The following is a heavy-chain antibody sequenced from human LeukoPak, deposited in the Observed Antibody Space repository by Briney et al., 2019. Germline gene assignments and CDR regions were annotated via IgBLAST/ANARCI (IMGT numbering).Heavy chain of an antibody. CDR1: GGSISSYY. CDR3: ARQSTYYYDSSGYYFDY. CDR2: IYTSGST. Sequence: SETLSLTCTVSGGSISSYYWSWIRQPAGKGLEWIGRIYTSGSTNYNPSLKSRVTMSVDTSKNQFSLKLSSVTAADTAVYYCARQSTYYYDSSGYYFDYWGQGTLVTVSS. D-gene: IGHD3-22*01. V-gene: IGHV4-4*07. J-gene: IGHJ4*02.